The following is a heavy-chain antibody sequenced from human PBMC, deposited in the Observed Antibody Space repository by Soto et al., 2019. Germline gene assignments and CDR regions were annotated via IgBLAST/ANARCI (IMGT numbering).Heavy chain of an antibody. V-gene: IGHV4-4*02. D-gene: IGHD4-17*01. Sequence: SETLSLTSAVSGGTLSSSNWWRWVRQPPGKGLEWIGEIYHSGSTNYNPSLKSRVTISVDKSKNQFSMKLSSVTAADSAVYYCASLATVAYYYYYGMDVWGHGPTVTVSS. J-gene: IGHJ6*02. CDR2: IYHSGST. CDR1: GGTLSSSNW. CDR3: ASLATVAYYYYYGMDV.